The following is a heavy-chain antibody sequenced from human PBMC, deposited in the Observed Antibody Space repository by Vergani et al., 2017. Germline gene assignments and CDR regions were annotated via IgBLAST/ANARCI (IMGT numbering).Heavy chain of an antibody. CDR1: GFTFSNTW. J-gene: IGHJ3*02. V-gene: IGHV3-15*01. CDR2: IKSKTDGGTT. Sequence: EVQLVESGGDLVKPGGYLRLSCAASGFTFSNTWMSGVRQAPGKGLEWVGRIKSKTDGGTTDYAAPVTGRFTISRDESQNTMYLQMNSLKTEDTAVYYCTTESDAFDIWGQGTMVTVSS. CDR3: TTESDAFDI.